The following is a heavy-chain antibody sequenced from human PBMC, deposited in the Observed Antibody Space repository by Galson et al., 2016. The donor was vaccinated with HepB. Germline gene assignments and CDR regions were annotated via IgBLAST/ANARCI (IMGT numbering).Heavy chain of an antibody. Sequence: SLRLSCAASGFTFSSYAMTWVRQAPGKGLEWVADITPDGSKKYYVDSVKGRFTISRDNSKNTLYLHMNSLRAEDTAVYYCATYCFTSGGWLYFDYWGRGTLVTVSS. CDR2: ITPDGSKK. CDR3: ATYCFTSGGWLYFDY. D-gene: IGHD6-13*01. CDR1: GFTFSSYA. J-gene: IGHJ4*02. V-gene: IGHV3-30*04.